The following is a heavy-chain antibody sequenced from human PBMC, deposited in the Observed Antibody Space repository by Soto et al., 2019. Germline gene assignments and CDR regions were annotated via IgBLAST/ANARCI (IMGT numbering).Heavy chain of an antibody. V-gene: IGHV3-74*01. D-gene: IGHD4-17*01. CDR2: INSDGSST. CDR3: ARVHAYGDYVRPYHYMDV. CDR1: GFTFSSYW. J-gene: IGHJ6*03. Sequence: GGSLRLSCAASGFTFSSYWMHWARQPPGKGLVWVSRINSDGSSTSYADSVKGRFTISRDNAKNTLYLQMNSLRAEDTAVYYCARVHAYGDYVRPYHYMDVWGKGTTDPVSS.